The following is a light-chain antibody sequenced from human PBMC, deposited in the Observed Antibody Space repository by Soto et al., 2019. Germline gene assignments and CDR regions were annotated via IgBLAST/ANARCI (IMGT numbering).Light chain of an antibody. CDR1: QSVRSY. J-gene: IGKJ1*01. V-gene: IGKV3-15*01. CDR3: QQYNDWPPTRT. Sequence: EIVLAQSPATLSVSPGDRATLSCRASQSVRSYLAWYQQRPGQAPRLLIYGASTRATGVPARFSGSGSGTEFTLTISSLQSEDFAIYYCQQYNDWPPTRTFGQGTKVDIK. CDR2: GAS.